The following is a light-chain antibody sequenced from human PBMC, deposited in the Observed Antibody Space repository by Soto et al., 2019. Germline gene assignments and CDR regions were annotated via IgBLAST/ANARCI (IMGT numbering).Light chain of an antibody. CDR1: RDISNS. Sequence: DIRMTQSPSSVSASVGDRLTTTCRASRDISNSLDWYQQTPGKAPKLLLRGASSLHRGVPSRFSGGGAGTEFTLTISSLQPEDFATYYCQQTSAFPRTFGQGTKV. V-gene: IGKV1-12*01. J-gene: IGKJ1*01. CDR2: GAS. CDR3: QQTSAFPRT.